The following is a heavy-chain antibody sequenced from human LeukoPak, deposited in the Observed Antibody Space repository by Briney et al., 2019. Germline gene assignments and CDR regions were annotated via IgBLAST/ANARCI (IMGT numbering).Heavy chain of an antibody. CDR3: ARDPATHSSGWFDY. CDR2: INPNSGGT. CDR1: GYTFTSYY. J-gene: IGHJ4*02. Sequence: ASVKVSCKASGYTFTSYYMHWVRQAPGQGLEWMGWINPNSGGTKFAQKFQGRVTMTRDTSISTAYMELSSLRSDDTALYYCARDPATHSSGWFDYWGQGTLVTVSS. V-gene: IGHV1-2*02. D-gene: IGHD6-19*01.